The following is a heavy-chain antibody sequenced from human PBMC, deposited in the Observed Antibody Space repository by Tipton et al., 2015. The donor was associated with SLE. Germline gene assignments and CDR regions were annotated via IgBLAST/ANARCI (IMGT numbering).Heavy chain of an antibody. CDR3: VLWGSSWGFDY. CDR2: IKQDGSDK. Sequence: GSLRLSCAGSGFSFSEYWMSWVRQAPGKGLEWVAHIKQDGSDKYYVDSVKGRFTISRDNAKDSLYLQMNSLRAEDTAVYYCVLWGSSWGFDYWGQGTLVTVSS. J-gene: IGHJ4*02. CDR1: GFSFSEYW. D-gene: IGHD6-13*01. V-gene: IGHV3-7*01.